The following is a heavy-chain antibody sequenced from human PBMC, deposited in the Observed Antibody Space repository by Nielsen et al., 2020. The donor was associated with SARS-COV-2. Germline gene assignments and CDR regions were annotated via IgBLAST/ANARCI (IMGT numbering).Heavy chain of an antibody. V-gene: IGHV4-59*01. CDR2: IYYSGST. CDR3: ARGLTEEGYDAGVVFDY. J-gene: IGHJ4*02. Sequence: SETLSLTCTVSGGSISSYYWSWIRQPPGKGLEWIGYIYYSGSTNYNPSLKSRVTISVDTSKNQFSLKLSPVTAADTAVYYCARGLTEEGYDAGVVFDYWGQGTLVTVSS. CDR1: GGSISSYY. D-gene: IGHD5-12*01.